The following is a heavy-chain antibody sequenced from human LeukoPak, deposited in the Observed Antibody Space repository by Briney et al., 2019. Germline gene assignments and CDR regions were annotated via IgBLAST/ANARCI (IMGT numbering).Heavy chain of an antibody. D-gene: IGHD6-13*01. CDR2: IYASGNT. CDR1: GGSISSSSYY. V-gene: IGHV4-61*02. CDR3: ARGRGSSWYYFDY. J-gene: IGHJ4*02. Sequence: NPSETLSLTCTVSGGSISSSSYYWSWVRQPAGKGLEWIGRIYASGNTNYNPSLKGRVTMSLDTSKNQFSLNLSSVTAADTAVYYCARGRGSSWYYFDYWGRGTLVTVSS.